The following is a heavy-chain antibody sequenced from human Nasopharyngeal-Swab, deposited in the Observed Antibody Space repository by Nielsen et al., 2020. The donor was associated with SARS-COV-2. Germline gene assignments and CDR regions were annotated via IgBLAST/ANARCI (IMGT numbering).Heavy chain of an antibody. CDR3: ARSAGYSSSWYSRFDY. V-gene: IGHV3-23*01. CDR1: GFTFSTYA. J-gene: IGHJ4*02. D-gene: IGHD6-13*01. CDR2: IDAGGANT. Sequence: GGSLRLSCAASGFTFSTYAMTWVRQAPGKGLEWVSTIDAGGANTFYADSVKGRFTISRDNSKNTLYLQMNSLRAEDTAVYYCARSAGYSSSWYSRFDYWGQGTLVTVSS.